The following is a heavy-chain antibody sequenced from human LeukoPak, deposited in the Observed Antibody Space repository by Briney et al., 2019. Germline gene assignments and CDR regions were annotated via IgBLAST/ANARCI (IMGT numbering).Heavy chain of an antibody. D-gene: IGHD5-12*01. CDR3: ARSGSGYLRYYFDY. J-gene: IGHJ4*02. CDR1: GGSISSSSYY. V-gene: IGHV4-39*07. Sequence: PSETLSLTCTVSGGSISSSSYYWGWIRQPPGKGLEWIGSIYSSGSTYYNPSLRSRVTISVDTSKNQFSLKLSSVTAADTAVYYCARSGSGYLRYYFDYWGRGTLVTVSS. CDR2: IYSSGST.